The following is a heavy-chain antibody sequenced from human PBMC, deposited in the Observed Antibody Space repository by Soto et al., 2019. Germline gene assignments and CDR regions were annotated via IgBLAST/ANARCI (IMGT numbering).Heavy chain of an antibody. J-gene: IGHJ6*02. CDR1: GGTFSSYA. CDR3: ARAPICSGGSCYSVGMDV. D-gene: IGHD2-15*01. CDR2: IIPIFGTA. V-gene: IGHV1-69*13. Sequence: SVKVSCKASGGTFSSYAISWVRQASGQGLEWMGGIIPIFGTANYAQKFQGRVTITADESTSTAYMELSSLRSEDTAVYYCARAPICSGGSCYSVGMDVWGQGTTVTVSS.